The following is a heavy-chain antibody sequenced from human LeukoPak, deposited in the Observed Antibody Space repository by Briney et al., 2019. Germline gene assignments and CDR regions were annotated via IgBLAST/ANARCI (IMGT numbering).Heavy chain of an antibody. CDR2: IKSKGDGETK. J-gene: IGHJ4*02. Sequence: GGSLRLSCAASGFTFSNAWMSWVRQAPGKGLEWVARIKSKGDGETKDHAALVKGRFTISRDDSKNTLYLQMSSLKTEDTAMYYCTIDLMPYSSNWYRPATDYWGQGTLVTVSS. D-gene: IGHD6-13*01. CDR3: TIDLMPYSSNWYRPATDY. V-gene: IGHV3-15*01. CDR1: GFTFSNAW.